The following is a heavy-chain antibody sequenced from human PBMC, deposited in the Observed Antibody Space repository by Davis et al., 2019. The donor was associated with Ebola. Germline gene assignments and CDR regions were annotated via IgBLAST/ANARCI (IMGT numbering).Heavy chain of an antibody. CDR1: GLTFSNAW. J-gene: IGHJ4*02. V-gene: IGHV3-15*01. Sequence: PGGSLRLSCAASGLTFSNAWMSWVCQVPGKGLEWVGRIKSKTDGGTTDYDAPVKGRFTISRDDSKNTLYLKMNSLKTEDTAVYYCTTELIDDYGDYVGYWGQGTLVTVSS. CDR3: TTELIDDYGDYVGY. D-gene: IGHD4-17*01. CDR2: IKSKTDGGTT.